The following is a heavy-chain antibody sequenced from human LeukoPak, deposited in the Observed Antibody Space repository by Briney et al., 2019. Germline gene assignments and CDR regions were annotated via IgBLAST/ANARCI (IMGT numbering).Heavy chain of an antibody. CDR3: AKDSRGFDY. J-gene: IGHJ4*02. V-gene: IGHV3-9*01. CDR2: ISWNSGSI. Sequence: PGGSLRLSCAASGFTFDDYAMHWVRQAPGKGLEWVSGISWNSGSIGYAVSVKGRFTISRDNAKNSLYLQMNSLRAEDTALYYCAKDSRGFDYWGQGTLVTVSS. D-gene: IGHD3-10*01. CDR1: GFTFDDYA.